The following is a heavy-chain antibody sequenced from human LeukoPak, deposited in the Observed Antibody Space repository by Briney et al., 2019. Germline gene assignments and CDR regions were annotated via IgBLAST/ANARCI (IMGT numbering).Heavy chain of an antibody. CDR1: GFTFSGSA. Sequence: GGSLRLSCAASGFTFSGSAMHWVRQASGKGLEWVGRIRSKANSYATAYAASVKGRFTISKDDSKNTAYLQMNSLQTEDTAVYYCARPQAYSGYDSAYYYYGMDVWGQGTTVTVSS. CDR3: ARPQAYSGYDSAYYYYGMDV. V-gene: IGHV3-73*01. D-gene: IGHD5-12*01. CDR2: IRSKANSYAT. J-gene: IGHJ6*02.